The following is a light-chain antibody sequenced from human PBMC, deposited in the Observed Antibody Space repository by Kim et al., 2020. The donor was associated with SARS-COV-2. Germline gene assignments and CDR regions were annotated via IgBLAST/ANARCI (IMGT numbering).Light chain of an antibody. Sequence: GQSITISCTGTSSDVGGYNYVSWYQQHPGKAPKLMIYDVSKRPSGVSNRFSGSKSGNTASLTISGLQAEDEADYHCSSYTSSSTLVFGGGTKLTVL. CDR1: SSDVGGYNY. CDR2: DVS. J-gene: IGLJ3*02. CDR3: SSYTSSSTLV. V-gene: IGLV2-14*03.